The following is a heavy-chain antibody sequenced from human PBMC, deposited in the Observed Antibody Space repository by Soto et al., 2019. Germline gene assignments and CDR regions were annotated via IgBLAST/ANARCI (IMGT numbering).Heavy chain of an antibody. Sequence: QITLNESGPTQVKPRQTLTLTCTFSGFSLTTGGVGVGWIRQSPGKAPEWLALIYWDDDKRYSPSLKRRLTITKDTPKNQVVLTMADLDPADTATYYCAHRVLRTVFGLVTTTAIYFDFWGQGTPVAVSS. V-gene: IGHV2-5*02. CDR2: IYWDDDK. CDR3: AHRVLRTVFGLVTTTAIYFDF. CDR1: GFSLTTGGVG. D-gene: IGHD3-3*01. J-gene: IGHJ4*02.